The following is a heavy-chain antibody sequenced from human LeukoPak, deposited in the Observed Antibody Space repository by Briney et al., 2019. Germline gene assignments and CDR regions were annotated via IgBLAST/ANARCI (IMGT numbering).Heavy chain of an antibody. CDR2: IWYDGSNK. J-gene: IGHJ6*02. V-gene: IGHV3-33*01. CDR3: ARRPGIAAAGRVYYGMDV. D-gene: IGHD6-13*01. CDR1: GFTFSSYG. Sequence: GRSLRLSCAASGFTFSSYGMHWVRQAPGKGLEWVAVIWYDGSNKYYADSVKGRFTISRVNSKNTLYLQMNSLRAEDTAVYYCARRPGIAAAGRVYYGMDVWGQGTTVTVSS.